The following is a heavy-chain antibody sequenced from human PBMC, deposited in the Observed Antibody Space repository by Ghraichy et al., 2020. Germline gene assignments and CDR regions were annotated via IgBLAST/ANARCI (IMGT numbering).Heavy chain of an antibody. CDR3: ARSLAGGSGSYFNWFDP. CDR1: GYTFTSYA. D-gene: IGHD3-10*01. V-gene: IGHV1-3*01. J-gene: IGHJ5*02. Sequence: ASVKVSCKASGYTFTSYAMHWVRQAPGQRLEWMGWINAGNGNTKYSQKFQGRVTITRDTSASTAYMELSSLRSEDTAVYYCARSLAGGSGSYFNWFDPWGQGTLVTVSS. CDR2: INAGNGNT.